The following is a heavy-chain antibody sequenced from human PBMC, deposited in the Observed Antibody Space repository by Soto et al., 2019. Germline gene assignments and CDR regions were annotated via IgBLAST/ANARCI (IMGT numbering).Heavy chain of an antibody. V-gene: IGHV4-4*07. CDR2: IYTSGNT. Sequence: SETLSLTCTVSSGSIRRDYWNWIRQPAGKGLEWIGRIYTSGNTYYNPSLKSRVSMALDTSKNQFSLNLTSVTAADTAIYYCARDNTNLAFDCWGPGILVTVSS. D-gene: IGHD3-3*02. J-gene: IGHJ4*02. CDR1: SGSIRRDY. CDR3: ARDNTNLAFDC.